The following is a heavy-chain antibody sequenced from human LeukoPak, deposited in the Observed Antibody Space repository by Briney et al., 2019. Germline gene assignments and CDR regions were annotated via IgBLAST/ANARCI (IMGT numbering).Heavy chain of an antibody. J-gene: IGHJ6*03. CDR3: ARGRQEISMIVVVMTAVSYYLDV. D-gene: IGHD3-22*01. V-gene: IGHV4-34*01. Sequence: KPSETLSLTCAVYGGSFSGYYWTWIRQSPGKGLEWIGEINPSGSTYYSPSLKSRLTISRDTSKNQFSLRLSSVTAADTAVYYCARGRQEISMIVVVMTAVSYYLDVWGKGTTVTVS. CDR2: INPSGST. CDR1: GGSFSGYY.